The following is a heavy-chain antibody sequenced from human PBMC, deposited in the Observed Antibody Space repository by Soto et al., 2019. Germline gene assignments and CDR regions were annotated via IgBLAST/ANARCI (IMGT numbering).Heavy chain of an antibody. Sequence: PGASLKISCKGSGYSFSSYWIGWVRQMPGKGLEWMGITHPGDSDTRYSPSFQGQVTISADRSIGSAYLQWSSLKASDTAMYYCARHLEGYGMDVWGQGTTVTVSS. CDR3: ARHLEGYGMDV. CDR1: GYSFSSYW. V-gene: IGHV5-51*01. J-gene: IGHJ6*02. CDR2: THPGDSDT.